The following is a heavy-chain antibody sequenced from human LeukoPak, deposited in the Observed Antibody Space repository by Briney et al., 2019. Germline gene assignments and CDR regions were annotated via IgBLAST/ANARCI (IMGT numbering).Heavy chain of an antibody. J-gene: IGHJ4*02. V-gene: IGHV3-33*01. D-gene: IGHD2-15*01. CDR3: AREVVAADYFDY. CDR2: IWYDGSNK. CDR1: GFTFSSYG. Sequence: PGGSLRLSCAASGFTFSSYGMHWVRQAPGKGLEWVAVIWYDGSNKYYADSVKGRFTISRDNSKNTLYLQMNSLRAEDTAVYYCAREVVAADYFDYWGQGTLVTVSS.